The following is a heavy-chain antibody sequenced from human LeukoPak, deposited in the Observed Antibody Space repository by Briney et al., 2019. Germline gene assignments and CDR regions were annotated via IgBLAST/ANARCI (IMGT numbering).Heavy chain of an antibody. CDR3: ARTDDAFHI. CDR1: GGSISSSSYY. J-gene: IGHJ3*02. V-gene: IGHV4-61*01. D-gene: IGHD2-21*02. Sequence: PSETLSLTCTVSGGSISSSSYYWSWIRQPPGKGLEWIGHIFYSGSTNYNPSLKSRVTISLVMSKNQISLKLSSVTTADTAMYYCARTDDAFHIWGHGTTVTVSS. CDR2: IFYSGST.